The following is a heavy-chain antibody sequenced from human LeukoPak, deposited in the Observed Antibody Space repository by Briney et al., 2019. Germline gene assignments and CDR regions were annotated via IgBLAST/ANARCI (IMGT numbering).Heavy chain of an antibody. CDR3: VRGFRSDASGRKFDC. D-gene: IGHD1-26*01. J-gene: IGHJ4*02. Sequence: GASVKVSCKASGYTFTTYDINWVRQATGQGLEWMGWMNPHSGNTGFAQNFQGRVAMTRNTSIDTAYLALSSLRVEDTAVYYCVRGFRSDASGRKFDCWGQGTLVTVSS. CDR1: GYTFTTYD. V-gene: IGHV1-8*01. CDR2: MNPHSGNT.